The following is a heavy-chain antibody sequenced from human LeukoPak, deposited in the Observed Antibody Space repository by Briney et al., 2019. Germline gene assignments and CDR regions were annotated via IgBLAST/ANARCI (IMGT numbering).Heavy chain of an antibody. J-gene: IGHJ4*02. D-gene: IGHD1-26*01. V-gene: IGHV1-18*01. Sequence: ASVKVSCKASGYTFTSYGISWVRQAPGQGLEWMGWISGYNGNTNSAQKLQGRVTMTTDTSTSTAYMELRSLKSDDTAVYYCARDDNYSSYYYLDYWGQGTLVSVSS. CDR1: GYTFTSYG. CDR3: ARDDNYSSYYYLDY. CDR2: ISGYNGNT.